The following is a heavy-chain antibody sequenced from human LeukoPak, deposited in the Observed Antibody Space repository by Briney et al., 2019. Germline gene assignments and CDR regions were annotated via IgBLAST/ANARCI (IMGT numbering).Heavy chain of an antibody. J-gene: IGHJ3*02. D-gene: IGHD1-26*01. Sequence: PSETLSLTCAVSGYSISSGYYWGWIRQPPGKGLDWIGIIDHSGSTYSHPSLKSRVTISVDTSMNQFSLKLSSVTAADTALYYCARHRNSGGYEAFDIWGQGTMLTVSS. V-gene: IGHV4-38-2*01. CDR1: GYSISSGYY. CDR3: ARHRNSGGYEAFDI. CDR2: IDHSGST.